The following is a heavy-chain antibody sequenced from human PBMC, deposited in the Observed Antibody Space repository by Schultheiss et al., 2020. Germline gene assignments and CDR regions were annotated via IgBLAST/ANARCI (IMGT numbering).Heavy chain of an antibody. J-gene: IGHJ3*02. Sequence: ASVKVSCKASGYTFTGYYIHWVRQAPGQGLEWMGWINPNYGGTNSAQEFQGRVIVTRDTSISTAYMELSSLRSDDTAIYYCARERIGGDDAFDIWGQGTMVTVSS. CDR3: ARERIGGDDAFDI. D-gene: IGHD3-10*01. V-gene: IGHV1-2*02. CDR2: INPNYGGT. CDR1: GYTFTGYY.